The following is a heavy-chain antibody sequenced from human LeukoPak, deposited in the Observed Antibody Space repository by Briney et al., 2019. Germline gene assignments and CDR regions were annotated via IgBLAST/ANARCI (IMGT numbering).Heavy chain of an antibody. CDR3: AADGVHSSSSPLFDY. D-gene: IGHD6-6*01. CDR2: IVVGSGNT. Sequence: SVKVSCKASGGTFSSYAISWVRQARGQRLEWIGWIVVGSGNTNYAQKFQERVTITRDMSTSTAYMELSSLRSEDTAVYYCAADGVHSSSSPLFDYWGQGTLVTVSS. J-gene: IGHJ4*02. CDR1: GGTFSSYA. V-gene: IGHV1-58*02.